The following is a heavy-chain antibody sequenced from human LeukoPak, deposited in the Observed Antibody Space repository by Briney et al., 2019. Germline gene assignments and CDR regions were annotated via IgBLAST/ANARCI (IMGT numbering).Heavy chain of an antibody. Sequence: GGSLRLSCAASGFTFSTYAMSWVRQAPAKGLEWVSTIGGGGPTTDYADSVKDRFTISRDNSKNTLYLQMNSLRAEDTAVYFCARGFLGGTDQYFDSWGQGTLVTVSS. CDR2: IGGGGPTT. CDR3: ARGFLGGTDQYFDS. V-gene: IGHV3-23*01. CDR1: GFTFSTYA. D-gene: IGHD6-19*01. J-gene: IGHJ4*02.